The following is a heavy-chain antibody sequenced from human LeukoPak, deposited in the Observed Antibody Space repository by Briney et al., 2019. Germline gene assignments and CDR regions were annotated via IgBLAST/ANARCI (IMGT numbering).Heavy chain of an antibody. V-gene: IGHV4-59*11. CDR3: ARAEAAAGTTPKLGLDY. J-gene: IGHJ4*02. D-gene: IGHD6-13*01. CDR1: GGSISSHY. CDR2: IYYSGRT. Sequence: SETLSLTCTVSGGSISSHYWSWIRQPPGKGLEWIGYIYYSGRTNYNPSLKSRVTISVDTSKNQFSLKLSSVTAADTAVYYCARAEAAAGTTPKLGLDYWGQGTLVTVSS.